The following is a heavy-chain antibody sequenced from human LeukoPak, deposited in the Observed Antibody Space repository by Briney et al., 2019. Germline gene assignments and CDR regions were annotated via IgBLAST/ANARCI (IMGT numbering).Heavy chain of an antibody. CDR2: INPNSGGT. Sequence: ASVKVSCKASGYTFTGYYMHWVRQAPGQGLEWMGWINPNSGGTNYAQKFQGRVTMTRDTSISTAYMELSSLRSEDTAVYYCARETGTVTLDYWGQGTLVTVSS. CDR1: GYTFTGYY. CDR3: ARETGTVTLDY. V-gene: IGHV1-2*02. J-gene: IGHJ4*02. D-gene: IGHD4-17*01.